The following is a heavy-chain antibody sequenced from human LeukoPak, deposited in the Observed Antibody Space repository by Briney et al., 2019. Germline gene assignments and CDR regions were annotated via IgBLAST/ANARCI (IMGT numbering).Heavy chain of an antibody. J-gene: IGHJ4*02. CDR3: AKAEGITMIVVVITPFDY. CDR1: GFTFSSYA. CDR2: ISGSGGGT. D-gene: IGHD3-22*01. V-gene: IGHV3-23*01. Sequence: GGSLRLSCAASGFTFSSYAMSWVRQAPGKGLEWVSAISGSGGGTYYADSVKGRFPISRDNSKNTLYLQMNSLRAEDTAVYYCAKAEGITMIVVVITPFDYWGQGTLVTVSS.